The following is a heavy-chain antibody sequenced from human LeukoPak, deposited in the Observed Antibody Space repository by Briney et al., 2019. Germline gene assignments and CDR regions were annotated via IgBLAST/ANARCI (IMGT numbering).Heavy chain of an antibody. D-gene: IGHD4-23*01. CDR1: GFTFSSYA. Sequence: PGGSLRLSCAASGFTFSSYAVHWVRQAPGKGLEWVAVISYDGSNKYYADSVKGRFTISRDNSKNTLYLHMNSLRAEDTAVYYCARGSELLDYGGSYYFDYWLQRTLVSVSS. V-gene: IGHV3-30*01. J-gene: IGHJ4*02. CDR3: ARGSELLDYGGSYYFDY. CDR2: ISYDGSNK.